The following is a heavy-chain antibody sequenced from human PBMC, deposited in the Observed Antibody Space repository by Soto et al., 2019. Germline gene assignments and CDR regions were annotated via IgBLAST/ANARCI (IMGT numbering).Heavy chain of an antibody. CDR3: ARTKYYFDSTAYIFDC. Sequence: QVQLQESGPGLVKPSQTLSLTCTISGGSISSGDYWSWIRQPPGKGLEWIGYIYHSGGTYYNPSLKSRVTMSVDTSQNQFSLKLSSVTAEDTAVYYCARTKYYFDSTAYIFDCWGQGALVTVSS. J-gene: IGHJ4*02. CDR1: GGSISSGDY. V-gene: IGHV4-30-4*01. CDR2: IYHSGGT. D-gene: IGHD3-22*01.